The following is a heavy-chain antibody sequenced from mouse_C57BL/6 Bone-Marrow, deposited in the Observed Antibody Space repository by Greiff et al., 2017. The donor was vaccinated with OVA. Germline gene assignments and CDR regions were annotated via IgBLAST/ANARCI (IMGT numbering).Heavy chain of an antibody. D-gene: IGHD2-4*01. Sequence: EVQRVESGGGLVQSGRSLILSCATSGFTFSDFYMEWVRQAPGKGLEWIAASRNKANDYTTKYSASVKGRFIVSRDTSQSILYLQMNARRAEDTAIYYRERGYDYSSYWYFDDWGTGTTVTVSS. V-gene: IGHV7-1*01. CDR2: SRNKANDYTT. J-gene: IGHJ1*03. CDR3: ERGYDYSSYWYFDD. CDR1: GFTFSDFY.